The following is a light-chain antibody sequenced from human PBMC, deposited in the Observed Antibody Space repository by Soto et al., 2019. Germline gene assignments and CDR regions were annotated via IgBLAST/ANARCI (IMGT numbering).Light chain of an antibody. Sequence: DLQMTQSPSSLSASVGDRVTITCRASQDISNSLAWFQQKPGKDHKSLIHAASSLQRRIPSRFSGGGYGTDFTLTISSLQPEDFDTYYCRQYNGHPLTFGGGTKVEIK. J-gene: IGKJ4*01. V-gene: IGKV1-16*01. CDR1: QDISNS. CDR2: AAS. CDR3: RQYNGHPLT.